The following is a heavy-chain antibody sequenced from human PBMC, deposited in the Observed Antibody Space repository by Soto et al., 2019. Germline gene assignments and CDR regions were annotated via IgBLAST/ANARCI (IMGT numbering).Heavy chain of an antibody. CDR1: GYTFTSYG. V-gene: IGHV1-18*01. CDR2: ISAYNGNT. Sequence: ASVKVSCKASGYTFTSYGISWVRQAPGQGLEWMGWISAYNGNTNYAQKLQGRVTMTTDTSTSTAYMELRSLRSDDTAVYYCAREGSYGDYAGPSRYWGQGTLVTVSS. CDR3: AREGSYGDYAGPSRY. D-gene: IGHD4-17*01. J-gene: IGHJ4*02.